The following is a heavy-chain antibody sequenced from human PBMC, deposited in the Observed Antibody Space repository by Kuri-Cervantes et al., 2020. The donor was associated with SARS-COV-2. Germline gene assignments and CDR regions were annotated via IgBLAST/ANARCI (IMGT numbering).Heavy chain of an antibody. D-gene: IGHD5-24*01. Sequence: GESLKISCAASGFTFSSYAMHWVRQAPGKGLEYVSAISSNGGSTYYADSVKGRFTISRDNSKNTLYLQMGSLRAEDMAVYYCARVGRDGYNLGAFDYWGQGTLVTVSS. CDR2: ISSNGGST. V-gene: IGHV3-64*02. CDR3: ARVGRDGYNLGAFDY. J-gene: IGHJ4*02. CDR1: GFTFSSYA.